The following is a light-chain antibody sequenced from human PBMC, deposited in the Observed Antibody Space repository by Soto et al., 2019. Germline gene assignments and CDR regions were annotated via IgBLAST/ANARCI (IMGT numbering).Light chain of an antibody. Sequence: DIHMTQSPSSLSASVGDTVTITCRASQSISSYLNWYQQKPGKAPNLLIYAASSLQSGVPSRFSGSGSGTDFTLTISSLQPEDFASYYCQQSYSSPYTFGQGTKLEIK. V-gene: IGKV1-39*01. CDR1: QSISSY. CDR3: QQSYSSPYT. J-gene: IGKJ2*01. CDR2: AAS.